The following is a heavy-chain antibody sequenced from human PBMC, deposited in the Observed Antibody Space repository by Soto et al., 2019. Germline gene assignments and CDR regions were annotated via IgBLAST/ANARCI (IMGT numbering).Heavy chain of an antibody. CDR2: IYYSGST. J-gene: IGHJ3*02. D-gene: IGHD3-22*01. CDR3: ARGGVDYYDSSGYYYEPQGAAFDI. Sequence: CLQPEKGQEWIGYIYYSGSTYYNPSLKSRVTISVDTSKNQFSLKLSSVTAADTAVYYCARGGVDYYDSSGYYYEPQGAAFDIRGQGTMVT. V-gene: IGHV4-30-4*06.